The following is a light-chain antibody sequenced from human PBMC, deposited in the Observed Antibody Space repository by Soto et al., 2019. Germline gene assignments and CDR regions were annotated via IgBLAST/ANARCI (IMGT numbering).Light chain of an antibody. CDR2: DVS. J-gene: IGKJ5*01. Sequence: DIQMTQSPPSLSVSVGDRVTITCQASQDISNYLHWFQKKPGKDPQLLIFDVSNLQTGVPSRFSGGGSGTDFDLTISRLEPEDIATYYCQQYDSLPLTFGQGTRVDIK. V-gene: IGKV1-33*01. CDR1: QDISNY. CDR3: QQYDSLPLT.